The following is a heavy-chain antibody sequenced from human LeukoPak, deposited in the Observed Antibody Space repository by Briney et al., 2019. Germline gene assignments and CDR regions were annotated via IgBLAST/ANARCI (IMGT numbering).Heavy chain of an antibody. V-gene: IGHV1-69*13. CDR3: ARDSEVRRNLWHY. CDR2: IIPLFGTA. Sequence: SVKVSCKASGGTFSRHAITWVRQAPGQGLEWMGGIIPLFGTANYAQKFQGRVTITVDESTSTVYMELSSLRSEDTAVYYCARDSEVRRNLWHYWGQGTLVTVSS. J-gene: IGHJ4*02. CDR1: GGTFSRHA. D-gene: IGHD3-10*01.